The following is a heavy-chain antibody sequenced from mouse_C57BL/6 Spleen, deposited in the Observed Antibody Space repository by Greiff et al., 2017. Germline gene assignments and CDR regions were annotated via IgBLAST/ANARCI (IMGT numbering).Heavy chain of an antibody. CDR2: FDPNSGGT. V-gene: IGHV1-72*01. Sequence: QVQLQQPGAELVKPGASVKLSCKASGYTFTSYWMHWVKQRPGRGLEWIGKFDPNSGGTKYNEKFKSKATLTVDKPSSTAYMQLSSLTSEDSAVYYCARLDYYAMDYWGQGTSVTVSS. CDR1: GYTFTSYW. CDR3: ARLDYYAMDY. J-gene: IGHJ4*01.